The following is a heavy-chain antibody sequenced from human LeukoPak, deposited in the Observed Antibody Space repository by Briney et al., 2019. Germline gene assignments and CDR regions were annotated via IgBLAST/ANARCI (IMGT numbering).Heavy chain of an antibody. D-gene: IGHD6-19*01. CDR3: AREVVAGTIHSDAFDI. CDR2: ISGSGNTI. J-gene: IGHJ3*02. Sequence: GGSLRLSCAASGFTFSSYEMNWVRQAPGKGLEWVSYISGSGNTIYYADSVKGRFTISRDNAKNSLNLQMNSLRAEDTAVYYCAREVVAGTIHSDAFDIWGQGTVVTVSS. V-gene: IGHV3-48*03. CDR1: GFTFSSYE.